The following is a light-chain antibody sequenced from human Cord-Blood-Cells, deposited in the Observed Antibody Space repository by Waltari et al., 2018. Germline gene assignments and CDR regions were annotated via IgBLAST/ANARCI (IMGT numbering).Light chain of an antibody. Sequence: QRTHYPCSLPAPVGVRVTIICRTSHSISSYLHWYQEKPGKAPKLLIYAASSLQSGVSSRFSGSGSGTDFTLTISSLQPEDFATYYCQQSYSTPPTFGQGTKVEIK. CDR3: QQSYSTPPT. V-gene: IGKV1-39*01. J-gene: IGKJ1*01. CDR1: HSISSY. CDR2: AAS.